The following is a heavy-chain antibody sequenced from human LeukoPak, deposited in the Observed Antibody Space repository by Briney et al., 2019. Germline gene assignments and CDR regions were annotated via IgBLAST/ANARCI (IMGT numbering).Heavy chain of an antibody. CDR1: GGSFSGYY. D-gene: IGHD1-26*01. J-gene: IGHJ6*02. CDR3: ARGVYSGSYYYYGMDV. CDR2: INHSGST. Sequence: SETLSLTCADDGGSFSGYYWSWIRQPPGKGLEWIGEINHSGSTNYNPSLKSRVTISVDTSKGQFSLKLGSLTAADTAVYYCARGVYSGSYYYYGMDVWGQGTTVTVSS. V-gene: IGHV4-34*01.